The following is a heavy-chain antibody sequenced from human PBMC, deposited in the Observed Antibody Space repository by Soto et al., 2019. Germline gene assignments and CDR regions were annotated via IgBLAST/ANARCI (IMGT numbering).Heavy chain of an antibody. D-gene: IGHD3-16*01. V-gene: IGHV4-34*01. CDR3: ARGRLLNTYLRVAYNWFDP. CDR1: GGSFSGYY. Sequence: NPSETLSLTCAVYGGSFSGYYWSWIRQPPGKGLEWIGEINHSGSTNYNPSLKSRVTISVDTSKNQFSLKLSSVTAADTAVYYCARGRLLNTYLRVAYNWFDPWGQGTLVTVSS. J-gene: IGHJ5*02. CDR2: INHSGST.